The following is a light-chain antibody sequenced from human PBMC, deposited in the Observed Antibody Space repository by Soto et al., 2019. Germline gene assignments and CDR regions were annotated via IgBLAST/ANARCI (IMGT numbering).Light chain of an antibody. CDR1: QCVSIN. CDR3: QQRSNRPLT. V-gene: IGKV3-11*01. J-gene: IGKJ4*01. Sequence: EIVLTQSPATLSLSPGERATLSCRASQCVSINLAWYQQKPGQAPRLLIYDASNRATGIPARFSGSGSGTDFTLTISSLEPEDFAVYYCQQRSNRPLTFGGGTKVEIK. CDR2: DAS.